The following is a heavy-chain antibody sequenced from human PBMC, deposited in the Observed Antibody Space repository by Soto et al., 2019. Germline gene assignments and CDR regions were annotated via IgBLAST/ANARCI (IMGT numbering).Heavy chain of an antibody. J-gene: IGHJ4*02. CDR1: GFTFSSYA. Sequence: PGGSLRLSCAASGFTFSSYAMTWVRQAPGKGLEWVSATSGSGDYTYYADFVKGRFTISRDNSKNTLYLQMNSLRAEDTALYYCAQGYGSASYTNNLHYWGQGTLVTVSS. V-gene: IGHV3-23*01. D-gene: IGHD3-10*01. CDR2: TSGSGDYT. CDR3: AQGYGSASYTNNLHY.